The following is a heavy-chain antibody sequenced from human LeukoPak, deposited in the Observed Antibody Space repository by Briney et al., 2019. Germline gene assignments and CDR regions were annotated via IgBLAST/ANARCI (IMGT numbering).Heavy chain of an antibody. J-gene: IGHJ4*02. D-gene: IGHD6-13*01. Sequence: GSPRLSCAASGFTFSNYWMHWVRQAPGKGPVWVSRIKSDGSSTRFADSVQGRFTISRDNGKNTLYLQMNSLRAEDTAVHYCARGGDSSNWYPGYFDYWGQGALVTVSS. CDR1: GFTFSNYW. CDR3: ARGGDSSNWYPGYFDY. V-gene: IGHV3-74*01. CDR2: IKSDGSST.